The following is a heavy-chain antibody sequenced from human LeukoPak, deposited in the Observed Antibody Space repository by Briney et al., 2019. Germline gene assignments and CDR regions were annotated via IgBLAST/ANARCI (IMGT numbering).Heavy chain of an antibody. Sequence: PGGSLRLSCAASGFTFSDYYMSWIRQAPGKGLEWVANIKQDGSAQYYVESVKGRFTIARDNAKNSLYLQMNSLRAEDTALYYCARDRGYDGFDIWGQGTTVTVSS. CDR2: IKQDGSAQ. CDR3: ARDRGYDGFDI. D-gene: IGHD3-22*01. J-gene: IGHJ3*02. V-gene: IGHV3-7*01. CDR1: GFTFSDYY.